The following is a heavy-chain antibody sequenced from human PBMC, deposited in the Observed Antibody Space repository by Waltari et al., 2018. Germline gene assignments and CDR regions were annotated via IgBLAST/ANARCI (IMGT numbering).Heavy chain of an antibody. D-gene: IGHD6-13*01. CDR3: TRGGRDSSWYWRD. CDR1: CLSFGNYW. V-gene: IGHV3-7*01. J-gene: IGHJ4*02. CDR2: IKQDGSEK. Sequence: EVQLVESGGGLAQPGGSLRLSCAASCLSFGNYWMTWVRQASGKGPEWVANIKQDGSEKYYMDSVKGRFTISRDNAKNSLYLQMNNLRVEDTAVYYCTRGGRDSSWYWRDWGQGTLVTVSS.